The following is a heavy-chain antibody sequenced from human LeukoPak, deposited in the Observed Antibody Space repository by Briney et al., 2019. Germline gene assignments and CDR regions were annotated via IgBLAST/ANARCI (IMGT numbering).Heavy chain of an antibody. V-gene: IGHV3-23*01. CDR2: ISGPSSHT. J-gene: IGHJ4*02. Sequence: GGSLRLSCVASGFTFSGFAMIWVRQAPGKGLQWVSAISGPSSHTYYADSVRGRFTISRDNSRNTLYLQMNSLTVEDTAVYYCAKTSRNYYDTSGHSGWDYWGQGTLVTVSS. D-gene: IGHD3-22*01. CDR3: AKTSRNYYDTSGHSGWDY. CDR1: GFTFSGFA.